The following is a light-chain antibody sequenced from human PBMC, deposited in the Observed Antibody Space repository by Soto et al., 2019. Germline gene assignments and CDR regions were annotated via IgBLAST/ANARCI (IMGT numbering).Light chain of an antibody. CDR1: QGISSA. V-gene: IGKV1-13*02. Sequence: AIQLTQSPSSLSASVGDRVAITCRASQGISSALAWYQQKPGKLPKLLIYGASSLESGVPSRFTGTTSGTDFTLTISNLQPEDFATYYCQQFNSYPSFGGGTKVEIK. CDR2: GAS. J-gene: IGKJ4*01. CDR3: QQFNSYPS.